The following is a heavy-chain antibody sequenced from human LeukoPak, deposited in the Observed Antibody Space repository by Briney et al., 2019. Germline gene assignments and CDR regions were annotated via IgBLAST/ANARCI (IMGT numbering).Heavy chain of an antibody. V-gene: IGHV1-69*13. Sequence: SVKVSCKASGGTFSSYAISWVRQAPGQGLEGMGGIIPIFGTANYAQKFQGRVTITADESTSTAYMELSSLRSEDTAVYYCARRGAGMPTGGFDYWGQGTLVTVSS. CDR1: GGTFSSYA. J-gene: IGHJ4*02. CDR2: IIPIFGTA. D-gene: IGHD5-24*01. CDR3: ARRGAGMPTGGFDY.